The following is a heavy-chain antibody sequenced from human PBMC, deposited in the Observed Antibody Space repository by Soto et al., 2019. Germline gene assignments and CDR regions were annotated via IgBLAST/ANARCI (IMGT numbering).Heavy chain of an antibody. D-gene: IGHD6-13*01. J-gene: IGHJ6*01. Sequence: QITLKESGPTLVKPTQTLTLTCTFSGFSLSTSGVGVGWIRQPPGKALEWLALIYWDDDKRYSPSLKSRLTITKDTSKNQVVRTMTNMDPVDTATYYCAHSGAKDSSSWYNYYYGMDVWGQGATVTVSS. V-gene: IGHV2-5*02. CDR1: GFSLSTSGVG. CDR3: AHSGAKDSSSWYNYYYGMDV. CDR2: IYWDDDK.